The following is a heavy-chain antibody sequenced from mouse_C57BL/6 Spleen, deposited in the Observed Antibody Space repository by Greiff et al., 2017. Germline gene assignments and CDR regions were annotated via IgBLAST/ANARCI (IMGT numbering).Heavy chain of an antibody. D-gene: IGHD6-1*01. CDR3: ARDSQTPFAY. Sequence: DVQLVESGGGLVKPGGSLKLSCAASGFTFSSYAMSWVRQTPEKRLEWVATISDGGSYTYYPDNVKGRFTISRDNAKNNLYLQMSHLKSEDTAMYYCARDSQTPFAYWGQGTLVTVSA. CDR2: ISDGGSYT. V-gene: IGHV5-4*01. J-gene: IGHJ3*01. CDR1: GFTFSSYA.